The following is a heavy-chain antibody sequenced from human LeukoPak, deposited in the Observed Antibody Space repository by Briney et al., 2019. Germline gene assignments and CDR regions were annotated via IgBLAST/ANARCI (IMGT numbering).Heavy chain of an antibody. J-gene: IGHJ4*02. CDR1: GFTFSSYG. V-gene: IGHV3-30*18. D-gene: IGHD3-3*02. CDR2: ISYDGSNK. Sequence: GGSLRLSCAASGFTFSSYGMHWVRQAPGKGLEWVAVISYDGSNKYYADSVKGRFTISRDNSKNTLYLQMNSLRAEDMAVYYCANSIRDYWGQGTLVTVSS. CDR3: ANSIRDY.